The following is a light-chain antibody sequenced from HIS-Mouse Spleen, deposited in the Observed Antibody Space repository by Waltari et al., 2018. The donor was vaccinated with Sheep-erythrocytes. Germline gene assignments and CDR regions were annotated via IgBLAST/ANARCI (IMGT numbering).Light chain of an antibody. J-gene: IGLJ2*01. CDR2: HDS. CDR3: QAWDSSTVV. V-gene: IGLV3-1*01. Sequence: SYELTQPPSVSVSPGQTASITCSGDKLGDKYACWYQQKPGQSPVLVIYHDSKRPSGIPERFSGSNSGNTATLTISGTQAMDEADYYCQAWDSSTVVFGGGTMLTVL. CDR1: KLGDKY.